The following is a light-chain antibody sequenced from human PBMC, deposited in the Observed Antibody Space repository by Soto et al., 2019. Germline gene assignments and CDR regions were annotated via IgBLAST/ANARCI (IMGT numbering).Light chain of an antibody. J-gene: IGKJ1*01. V-gene: IGKV3-15*01. Sequence: EIVMTQSPATLSVSPGEGATLSCRASQSVGSNLAWYQQIPGQVPRLVMYGASTRATGIPAWFSGRGSGTEFTLTISSLQSADVAVYYCQQYTDWPRTFGQGTKVEIK. CDR3: QQYTDWPRT. CDR2: GAS. CDR1: QSVGSN.